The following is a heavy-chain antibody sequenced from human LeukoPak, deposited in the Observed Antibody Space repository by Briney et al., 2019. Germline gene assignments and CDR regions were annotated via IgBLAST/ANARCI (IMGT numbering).Heavy chain of an antibody. CDR2: ISGSGSGRST. D-gene: IGHD5-24*01. CDR1: GFTVSSNY. Sequence: GGSLRLSCAASGFTVSSNYMSWVRQAPGKGLEWVSSISGSGSGRSTYYADSVKGRFTISRDNSKNTLYLQMNSLRAEDTAVYYCAKSGYNRFDYWGQGTLVTVSS. J-gene: IGHJ4*02. V-gene: IGHV3-23*01. CDR3: AKSGYNRFDY.